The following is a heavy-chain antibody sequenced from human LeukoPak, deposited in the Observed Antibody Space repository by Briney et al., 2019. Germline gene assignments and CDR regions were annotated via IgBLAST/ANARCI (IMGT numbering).Heavy chain of an antibody. J-gene: IGHJ4*02. CDR1: GFTFDDYG. D-gene: IGHD2-8*01. V-gene: IGHV3-20*04. Sequence: PGGSLRLSCAASGFTFDDYGMSWVRQAPGKGLEWVSGINWNGGSTGYADSVKGRFTISRDNSKNTLYLQMSSLRVEDTAIYYCAKQSYARSLGEGGPGTLVTVSS. CDR3: AKQSYARSLGE. CDR2: INWNGGST.